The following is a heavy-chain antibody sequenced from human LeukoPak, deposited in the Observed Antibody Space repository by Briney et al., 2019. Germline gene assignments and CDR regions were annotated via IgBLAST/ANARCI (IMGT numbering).Heavy chain of an antibody. J-gene: IGHJ4*02. CDR3: AKEGSLVGATPDYFDY. CDR1: GFTFDDYS. Sequence: AGGSLRLSCAASGFTFDDYSMVWVRQVPGKGLEWVSAISGSGGSTYYADSVKGRFTISRDNSKNTLYLQMNSLRAEDTAVYYCAKEGSLVGATPDYFDYWGQGTLVTVSS. D-gene: IGHD1-26*01. V-gene: IGHV3-23*01. CDR2: ISGSGGST.